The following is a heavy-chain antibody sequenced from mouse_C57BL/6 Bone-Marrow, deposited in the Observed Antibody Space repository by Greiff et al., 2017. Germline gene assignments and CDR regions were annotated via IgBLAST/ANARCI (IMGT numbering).Heavy chain of an antibody. CDR2: IYPTSGRT. CDR3: ARSGPRGRSFDY. Sequence: QVQLQQPGAELAKPGASVKMSCKASGYTFTSYWITWVKQRPGQGLEWIGDIYPTSGRTNYNEKFKSKAILTVDTSSNTAYMQLSSLTSEDSAVFYCARSGPRGRSFDYWGQGTTLADSS. D-gene: IGHD3-1*01. V-gene: IGHV1-55*01. J-gene: IGHJ2*01. CDR1: GYTFTSYW.